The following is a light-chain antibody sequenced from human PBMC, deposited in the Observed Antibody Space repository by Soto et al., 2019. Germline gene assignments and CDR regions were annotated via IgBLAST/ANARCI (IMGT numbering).Light chain of an antibody. Sequence: DIQMTQSPSTLSASVGDRVTITCRASQSVSSWLAWYQQKPGKAPKLLIYKASSLESGVPSRISGSGSGTEFPLTISSLQPDDFATYYCQHFKSYLWTFGQGTKVEIK. CDR3: QHFKSYLWT. J-gene: IGKJ1*01. CDR2: KAS. V-gene: IGKV1-5*03. CDR1: QSVSSW.